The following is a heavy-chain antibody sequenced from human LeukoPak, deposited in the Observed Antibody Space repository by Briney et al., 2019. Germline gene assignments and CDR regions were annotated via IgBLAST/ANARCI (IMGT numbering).Heavy chain of an antibody. CDR3: ARKNFYPNWFFDV. CDR1: GGSMSGHY. CDR2: VYDSGDT. D-gene: IGHD3-3*01. J-gene: IGHJ2*01. V-gene: IGHV4-59*08. Sequence: SESLSLTCIVSGGSMSGHYWNWIRPSPGKPLEWIGYVYDSGDTNYNPALKSRVSISLDTSKNQFSLRLMSVTATDTALYFCARKNFYPNWFFDVWGRGTLVTVSS.